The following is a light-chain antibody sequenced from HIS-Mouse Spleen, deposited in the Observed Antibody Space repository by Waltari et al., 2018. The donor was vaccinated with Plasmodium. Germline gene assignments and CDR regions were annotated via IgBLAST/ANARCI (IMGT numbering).Light chain of an antibody. Sequence: QSALTQPRSVSGSPGQSVTISCTGTSSDVGGYNYVSGYQQHPGKAPKPMIYDVSNRRSGIPDLVSGSKSCNTASLTISGLQAVEEADYYCCSYTGSYTYVFGTGTKVTVL. V-gene: IGLV2-11*01. CDR3: CSYTGSYTYV. CDR2: DVS. J-gene: IGLJ1*01. CDR1: SSDVGGYNY.